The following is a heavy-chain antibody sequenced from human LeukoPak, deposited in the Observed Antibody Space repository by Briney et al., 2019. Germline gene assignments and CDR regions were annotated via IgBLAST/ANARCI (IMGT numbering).Heavy chain of an antibody. Sequence: ASVKVSCKASGYTFTNYGISWVRQAPGHGLEWMGWISAYNGNTNYAQKLQGRVTMTTDTSKSTASMELQSLSSDDPAVSYCSRESYGDVYYCDGGMDVWGEGTTVSASS. CDR1: GYTFTNYG. CDR3: SRESYGDVYYCDGGMDV. D-gene: IGHD3-16*01. J-gene: IGHJ6*01. V-gene: IGHV1-18*01. CDR2: ISAYNGNT.